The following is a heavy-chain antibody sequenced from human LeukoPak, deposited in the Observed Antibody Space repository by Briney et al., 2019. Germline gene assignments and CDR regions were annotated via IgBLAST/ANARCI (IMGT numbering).Heavy chain of an antibody. D-gene: IGHD3-22*01. CDR2: IYYSGST. CDR3: ARESYDSSGYYPVY. V-gene: IGHV4-59*12. CDR1: GGSISSYY. J-gene: IGHJ4*02. Sequence: SETLSLTCSVSGGSISSYYWSWIRQPPGKGLEWIGYIYYSGSTNYNPSLKSRVTMSVDTSKNQFSLKLSSVTAADTAVYYCARESYDSSGYYPVYWGQGTLVTVSS.